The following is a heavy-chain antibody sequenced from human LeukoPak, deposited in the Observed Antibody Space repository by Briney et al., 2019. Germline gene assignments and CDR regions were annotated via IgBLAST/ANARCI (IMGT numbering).Heavy chain of an antibody. J-gene: IGHJ3*02. CDR3: AAIMVVTAGVAFNI. CDR2: MSPNSDNR. D-gene: IGHD2-21*02. Sequence: GASVKVSCKASGYTFTSYDTNWVRQATGQGLEWMGWMSPNSDNRGYEQNFQGRVTMTMDTPISQAYTELSSLRSEDTAVYYCAAIMVVTAGVAFNIWGQGTMVTVSS. CDR1: GYTFTSYD. V-gene: IGHV1-8*01.